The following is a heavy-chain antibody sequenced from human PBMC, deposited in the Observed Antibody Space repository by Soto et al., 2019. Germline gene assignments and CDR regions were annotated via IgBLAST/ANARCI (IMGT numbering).Heavy chain of an antibody. D-gene: IGHD1-26*01. V-gene: IGHV1-3*04. Sequence: ASVKVSCKASGYSFTSYNIHWVRQGPGQRLDWMGWIGIANGHTQYSQKFRGRVTITRDTSASTVYMELSSLEPEDTAVYYCGRREVYRGTYSATYGGQEPPVTVPS. CDR1: GYSFTSYN. CDR3: GRREVYRGTYSATY. CDR2: IGIANGHT. J-gene: IGHJ4*02.